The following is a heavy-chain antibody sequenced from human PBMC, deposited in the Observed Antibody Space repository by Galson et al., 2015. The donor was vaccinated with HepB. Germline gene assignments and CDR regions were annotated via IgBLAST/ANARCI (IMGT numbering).Heavy chain of an antibody. CDR2: ISYDGSNK. D-gene: IGHD2-2*01. CDR3: AKMVGRGTSLLEYYYYMDV. Sequence: SLRLSCAASGFTFSSYVMHWVRQAPGEGLEWVSVISYDGSNKYYADSVKGRFTISRDNSKNTLYLQMNSLRAEDTAVYYCAKMVGRGTSLLEYYYYMDVWGKGTTVTVSS. CDR1: GFTFSSYV. J-gene: IGHJ6*03. V-gene: IGHV3-30*04.